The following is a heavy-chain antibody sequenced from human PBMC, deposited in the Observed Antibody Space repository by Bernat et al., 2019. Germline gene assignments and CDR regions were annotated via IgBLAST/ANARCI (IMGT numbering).Heavy chain of an antibody. CDR3: ARGPKLVFNRYFDY. Sequence: QVQLQQWGAGLLKPSETLSLTCAVYGGSFSGYYWSWIRQPPGKGLEWIGEINHSGSTNYNPSLKSRVTISVDTSKNQFSLKLSSVTAADTAVYYCARGPKLVFNRYFDYWGQGTLVTVSS. V-gene: IGHV4-34*01. D-gene: IGHD3-16*01. CDR1: GGSFSGYY. J-gene: IGHJ4*02. CDR2: INHSGST.